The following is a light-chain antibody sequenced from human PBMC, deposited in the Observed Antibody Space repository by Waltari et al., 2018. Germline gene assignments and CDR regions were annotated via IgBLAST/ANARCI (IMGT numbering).Light chain of an antibody. CDR3: CSYAGSYTLYV. CDR1: SSDVGGYNY. V-gene: IGLV2-11*01. Sequence: QSALTPPRSVSGSPGQSVPISCTGTSSDVGGYNYVPWYQQHPGKAPKLMIYDVSKRPSGVPDRFSGSKSGNTASLTISGLQAEDEADYYCCSYAGSYTLYVFGTGTKVTVL. J-gene: IGLJ1*01. CDR2: DVS.